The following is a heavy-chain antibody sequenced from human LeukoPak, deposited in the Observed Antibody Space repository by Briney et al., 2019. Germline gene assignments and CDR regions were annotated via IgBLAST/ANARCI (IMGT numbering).Heavy chain of an antibody. J-gene: IGHJ5*02. CDR1: GFTVSSNY. CDR3: AREPSYSSSWYTTCDH. V-gene: IGHV3-66*01. Sequence: GGSLRLSCAASGFTVSSNYMSWVRQAPGKGLEWVSVIYSCGSTYYADSVKGRFTISRDNAKKPLYLQMNSLRAEDTAVYYCAREPSYSSSWYTTCDHWGQGILVTVSS. D-gene: IGHD6-13*01. CDR2: IYSCGST.